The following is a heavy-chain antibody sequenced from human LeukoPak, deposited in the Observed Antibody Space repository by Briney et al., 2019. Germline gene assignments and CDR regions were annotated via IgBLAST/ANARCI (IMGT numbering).Heavy chain of an antibody. Sequence: SETLSLTCAVYGGSFSGYYWSWIRQPPGKGLEWIGEINHSGSTNYNPSLKSRVTISVDTSKNQFSLKLSSVTAADTAVYYCARGALRYFDWLLSDFDYWGQGTLVTVSS. D-gene: IGHD3-9*01. CDR2: INHSGST. V-gene: IGHV4-34*01. J-gene: IGHJ4*02. CDR3: ARGALRYFDWLLSDFDY. CDR1: GGSFSGYY.